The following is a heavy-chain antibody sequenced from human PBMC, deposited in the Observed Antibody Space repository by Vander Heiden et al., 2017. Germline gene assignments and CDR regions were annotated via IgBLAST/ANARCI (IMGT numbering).Heavy chain of an antibody. CDR1: GDPMRSDSFY. J-gene: IGHJ6*02. V-gene: IGHV4-39*01. Sequence: QHKLQESGPGLVQPSETLSLTCTVSGDPMRSDSFYWGWIRQPPGKGLEWIGNVYYTGRTYYNPSLKSRVSIIVDTSKNQFSLKMNSVTAADTAVYYCARLRYCATPSCSSMDVWGQGTTVAVSS. CDR3: ARLRYCATPSCSSMDV. CDR2: VYYTGRT. D-gene: IGHD2-15*01.